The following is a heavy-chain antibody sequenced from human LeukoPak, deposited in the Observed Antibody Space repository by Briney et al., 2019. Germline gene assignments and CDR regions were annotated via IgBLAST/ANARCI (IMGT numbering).Heavy chain of an antibody. CDR2: ISGSATVI. Sequence: GGSLRLSCAASGFTFSSYAMNWVRQAPGKGLEWVSYISGSATVIYYADSVKGRFTISRDNTKNSLFLQLSRLRAEDTAVYYCVREGVGYSYGYAYWGQGTLVTVSS. V-gene: IGHV3-48*03. D-gene: IGHD5-18*01. J-gene: IGHJ4*02. CDR3: VREGVGYSYGYAY. CDR1: GFTFSSYA.